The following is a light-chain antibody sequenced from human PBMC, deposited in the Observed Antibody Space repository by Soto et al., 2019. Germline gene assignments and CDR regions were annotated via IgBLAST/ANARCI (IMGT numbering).Light chain of an antibody. V-gene: IGKV3-20*01. CDR3: QQYGSSPPYT. J-gene: IGKJ2*01. Sequence: EIVLTQSPGTLSLSPGERATLSCRASQSVSSSYLAWYQQKPGQAPRLLIYGASSRATGIPVRFSGSGSGKDFTLTMSRLEPGDFAVYYCQQYGSSPPYTFGQGTKLEIK. CDR1: QSVSSSY. CDR2: GAS.